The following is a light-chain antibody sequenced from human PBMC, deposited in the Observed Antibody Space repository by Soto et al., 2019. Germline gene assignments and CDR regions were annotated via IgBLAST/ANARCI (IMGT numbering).Light chain of an antibody. CDR2: RAS. J-gene: IGKJ5*01. Sequence: EIVLTQSPAPLSVSPGERATLSCTASHYIYSNVAWFQQRPGQSPRLLIYRASTRATGIPVRFSGSGSGTEFTLTINSLQAEDCAVYYCQQYYNSPRTFAQGTPLDIK. CDR1: HYIYSN. V-gene: IGKV3-15*01. CDR3: QQYYNSPRT.